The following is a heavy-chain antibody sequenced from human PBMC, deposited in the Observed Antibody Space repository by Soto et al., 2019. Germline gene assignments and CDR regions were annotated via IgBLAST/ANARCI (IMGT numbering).Heavy chain of an antibody. CDR2: INPNSGGT. D-gene: IGHD6-13*01. CDR3: VRSAHSSSWSGRIGY. V-gene: IGHV1-2*04. J-gene: IGHJ4*02. CDR1: GYTFTGYY. Sequence: QVQLVQSGAEVKKPGASVKVSCKASGYTFTGYYMHWVRQAPGQGLEWMGWINPNSGGTNYAQKFQGWVTMTRDTSISTAYMELSRLRSDDTAVYYCVRSAHSSSWSGRIGYWGQGTLVTVSS.